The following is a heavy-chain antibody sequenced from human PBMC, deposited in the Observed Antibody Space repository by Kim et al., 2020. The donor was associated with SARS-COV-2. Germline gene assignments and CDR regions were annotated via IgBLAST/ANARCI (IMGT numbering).Heavy chain of an antibody. Sequence: GGSLRLSCAASGFTFRSYSMNWVRQAPGKGLEWVSYISSSSSTIYYADSVKGRFTISRDNAKNSLYLQMNSLRDEDTAVYYCARGDVLRYFEGFDYWGQGTLVTVSS. CDR2: ISSSSSTI. CDR1: GFTFRSYS. CDR3: ARGDVLRYFEGFDY. V-gene: IGHV3-48*02. J-gene: IGHJ4*02. D-gene: IGHD3-9*01.